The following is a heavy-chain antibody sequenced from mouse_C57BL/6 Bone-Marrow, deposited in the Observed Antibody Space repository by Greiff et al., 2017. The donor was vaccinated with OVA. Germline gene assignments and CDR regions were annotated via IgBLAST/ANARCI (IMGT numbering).Heavy chain of an antibody. V-gene: IGHV1-54*01. CDR3: ARGDYDRYYAFAY. D-gene: IGHD2-3*01. Sequence: VQLQQSGAELVRPGTSVKVSCKASGYAFPNYLIAWVKQRPGQGLEWIGVINPGSGGTNYNEKFKGKATLTADNSSSTAYMQISSLTSEVSAVYFCARGDYDRYYAFAYWGQGTLVTVSA. J-gene: IGHJ3*01. CDR1: GYAFPNYL. CDR2: INPGSGGT.